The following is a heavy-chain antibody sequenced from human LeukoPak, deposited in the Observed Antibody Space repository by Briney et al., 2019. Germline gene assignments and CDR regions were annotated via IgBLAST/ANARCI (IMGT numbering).Heavy chain of an antibody. CDR2: INPSGGST. CDR1: GYTFTSYY. Sequence: ASVKVSCKASGYTFTSYYMHWVRQAPGQGLEWMGIINPSGGSTSYAQKFQGRVTMTRDTSTSTVYMELSSLRSEDTAVYCCARDGGDTPFDYWGQGTLVTVSS. D-gene: IGHD5-18*01. V-gene: IGHV1-46*01. J-gene: IGHJ4*02. CDR3: ARDGGDTPFDY.